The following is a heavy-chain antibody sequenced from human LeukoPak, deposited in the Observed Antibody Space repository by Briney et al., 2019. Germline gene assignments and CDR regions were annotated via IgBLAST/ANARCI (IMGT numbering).Heavy chain of an antibody. CDR1: GFTFSSYS. V-gene: IGHV3-48*01. Sequence: GGSLRLSCTASGFTFSSYSMNWVRQAPGKGLEWVSYISSSSSTIYYADSVKGRFTISRDNAKNSLYLQMNSLRAEDTAVYYCARDLKQLGAFDIWGQGTMVTVSS. CDR3: ARDLKQLGAFDI. CDR2: ISSSSSTI. D-gene: IGHD6-13*01. J-gene: IGHJ3*02.